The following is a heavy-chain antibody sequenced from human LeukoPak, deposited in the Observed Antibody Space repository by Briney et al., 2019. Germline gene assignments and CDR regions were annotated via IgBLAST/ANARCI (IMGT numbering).Heavy chain of an antibody. V-gene: IGHV3-30*04. D-gene: IGHD4-23*01. J-gene: IGHJ4*02. CDR3: AGDPAYGGKAYYFDY. Sequence: GGSLRLSCAASGFTLSRYAIRWVREAPGKGRGCVSVISYDGSNKYYADSVKGRFTISRDNYKNTLYLQMNSLRAEDTAVYYCAGDPAYGGKAYYFDYWGREPWSPSPQ. CDR1: GFTLSRYA. CDR2: ISYDGSNK.